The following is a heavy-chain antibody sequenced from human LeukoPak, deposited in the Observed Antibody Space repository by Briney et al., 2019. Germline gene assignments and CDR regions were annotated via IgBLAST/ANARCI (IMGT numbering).Heavy chain of an antibody. CDR3: ARDEFDY. CDR1: GFTLSSYD. Sequence: GSLRLSCVASGFTLSSYDMHWVRQGTGKGLEWVSTIDTAGDTSYPGSAKGRFTISRENAKNSLYLQMNSLRAEDTAVYYCARDEFDYWGQGTLVIVSS. V-gene: IGHV3-13*01. J-gene: IGHJ4*02. CDR2: IDTAGDT.